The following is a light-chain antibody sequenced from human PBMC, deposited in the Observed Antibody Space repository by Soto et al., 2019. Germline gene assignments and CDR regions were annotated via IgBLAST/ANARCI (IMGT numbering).Light chain of an antibody. CDR3: QQYGSLSWT. V-gene: IGKV3-20*01. CDR2: GAS. J-gene: IGKJ1*01. CDR1: QSVSSSY. Sequence: IVLTQSPAILALSPGDRATLSCRASQSVSSSYLTWYQQKPGQAPRLLIYGASTRATGVPDRFSGSGSGTDFTLTISRLEPEDFAVYHCQQYGSLSWTFGQGTKVDI.